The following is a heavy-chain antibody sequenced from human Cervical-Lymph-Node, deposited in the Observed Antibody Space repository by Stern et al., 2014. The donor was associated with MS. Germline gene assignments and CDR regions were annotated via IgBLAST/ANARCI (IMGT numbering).Heavy chain of an antibody. Sequence: DQLVESGGGVVQPGRSLRLSCAASGFTFNSYTMHWVRQAPGKGLEWVAVISYDGDNIYYAESVKGRFTISRENSKNTLSLQMNSLRVDDTAIYYCARDRASSRAGGGMDVWGQGTTVTVSS. V-gene: IGHV3-30*11. CDR2: ISYDGDNI. J-gene: IGHJ6*02. D-gene: IGHD6-6*01. CDR3: ARDRASSRAGGGMDV. CDR1: GFTFNSYT.